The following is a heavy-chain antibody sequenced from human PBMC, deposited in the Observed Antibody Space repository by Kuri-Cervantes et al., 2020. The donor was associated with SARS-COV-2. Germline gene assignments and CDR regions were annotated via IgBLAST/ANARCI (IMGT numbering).Heavy chain of an antibody. Sequence: GSLRLSCTVSGVSMSDYYWSWIRQPPGKGLEWLGYIYHTGRSNYNPSLESRVTMSVDTSKNQFSLKLSSVTAADTAVYYCARHESEGAVVPYYFDYWGQGTLVTVSS. J-gene: IGHJ4*02. D-gene: IGHD2-15*01. CDR1: GVSMSDYY. CDR3: ARHESEGAVVPYYFDY. CDR2: IYHTGRS. V-gene: IGHV4-59*08.